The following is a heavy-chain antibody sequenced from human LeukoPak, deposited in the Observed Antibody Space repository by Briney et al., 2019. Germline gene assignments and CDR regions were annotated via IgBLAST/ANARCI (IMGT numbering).Heavy chain of an antibody. Sequence: ASVKVSCKASGYTFTSYYMHWVRQAPGQGLEWMGWINPNSGGTNYAQKFQGRVTMTRDTSISTAYMELSRLRSDDTAVYYCARDRDSSGYPYFDYWGQGTLVTVSS. CDR2: INPNSGGT. CDR1: GYTFTSYY. CDR3: ARDRDSSGYPYFDY. J-gene: IGHJ4*02. D-gene: IGHD3-22*01. V-gene: IGHV1-2*02.